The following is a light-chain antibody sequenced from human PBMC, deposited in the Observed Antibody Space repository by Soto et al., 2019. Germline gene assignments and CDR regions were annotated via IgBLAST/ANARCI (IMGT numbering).Light chain of an antibody. V-gene: IGKV3-20*01. CDR3: QQYSSSPPLT. CDR2: GAS. CDR1: QSVSSSY. J-gene: IGKJ4*01. Sequence: EIVLTQSPGTLSLSPGERATLSCRASQSVSSSYLAWYQQKPGQAPRLLIYGASSRATGIPDRFSGSGSGTDFTVTISRLEPEDFAVYYCQQYSSSPPLTFGGGTKVDIK.